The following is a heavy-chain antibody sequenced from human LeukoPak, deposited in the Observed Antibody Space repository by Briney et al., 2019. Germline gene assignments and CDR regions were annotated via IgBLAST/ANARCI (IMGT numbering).Heavy chain of an antibody. CDR2: IGTAGDT. Sequence: GGSLRLSCAASGFTFSSYDMHWVRQATGEGLEWVSAIGTAGDTYYPGSVKGRFTISRENAKNSLYLQMNSLRAGDTAAYYCARWRQWLSAFDIWGQGTMVTVSS. J-gene: IGHJ3*02. V-gene: IGHV3-13*01. D-gene: IGHD6-19*01. CDR1: GFTFSSYD. CDR3: ARWRQWLSAFDI.